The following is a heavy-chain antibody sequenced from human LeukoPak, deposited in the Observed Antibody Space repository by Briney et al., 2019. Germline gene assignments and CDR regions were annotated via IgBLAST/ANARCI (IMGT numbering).Heavy chain of an antibody. CDR3: ARERVEDFYDSSGYCDY. CDR1: GGTFSSYA. Sequence: GASVKVSCKASGGTFSSYAISWVRQAPGQGLEWMGGIIPIFGTANYAQKFQGRVTITRDTSASTAYMELSSLRSEDTAVYYCARERVEDFYDSSGYCDYWGQGTLVTVSS. J-gene: IGHJ4*02. V-gene: IGHV1-69*05. D-gene: IGHD3-22*01. CDR2: IIPIFGTA.